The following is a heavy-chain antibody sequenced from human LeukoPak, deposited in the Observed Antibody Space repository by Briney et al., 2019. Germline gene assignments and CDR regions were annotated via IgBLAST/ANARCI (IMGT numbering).Heavy chain of an antibody. CDR2: IYYSGST. D-gene: IGHD4-17*01. V-gene: IGHV4-59*08. Sequence: PSETLSLTCTVSGGSISSFYWSWIRQPPGKGLEWTGYIYYSGSTNYSPSLKSRVTISVDTSKNQFSLKLSSVTAADTAVYYCARHGVYGDRADYWGQGTLVTVSS. J-gene: IGHJ4*02. CDR3: ARHGVYGDRADY. CDR1: GGSISSFY.